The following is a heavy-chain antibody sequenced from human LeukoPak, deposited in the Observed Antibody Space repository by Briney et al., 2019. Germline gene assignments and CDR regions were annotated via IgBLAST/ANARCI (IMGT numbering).Heavy chain of an antibody. Sequence: ASVKVSCKASGYTFTNYYIHWVRQAPGQGLEWMGWINTNTGNPTYAQGFTGRFVFSLDTSVSTAYLQISSLKAEDTAVYYCARGGNLIAARPSDIDYWGQGTLVTVSS. J-gene: IGHJ4*02. CDR3: ARGGNLIAARPSDIDY. D-gene: IGHD6-6*01. CDR2: INTNTGNP. CDR1: GYTFTNYY. V-gene: IGHV7-4-1*02.